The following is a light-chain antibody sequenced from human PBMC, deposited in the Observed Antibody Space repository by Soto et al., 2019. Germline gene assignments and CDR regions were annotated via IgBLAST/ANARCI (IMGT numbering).Light chain of an antibody. J-gene: IGLJ1*01. V-gene: IGLV2-11*01. CDR1: SSDIGAYNY. CDR3: CSYAGTYTFFV. CDR2: DVA. Sequence: QSALTQPPSVSGSPGQSVTISCTGSSSDIGAYNYVSWYQQQPGKAPKLMIYDVAIRSSGVSDRFSGSKSGNTASLTISGLQAEDDGDYYCCSYAGTYTFFVFGTGTKVTAL.